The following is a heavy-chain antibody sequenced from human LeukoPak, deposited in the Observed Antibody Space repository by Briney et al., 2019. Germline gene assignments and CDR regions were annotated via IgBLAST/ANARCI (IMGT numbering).Heavy chain of an antibody. Sequence: GASVKVSCKASGYTFTGYYMHWVRQAPGQGLEWMGWINPNSGGTNYAQKFQGRVTMTRDTYISTAYMELSRLRSDDTAVYYCARSPVVVPAAARGYNWFDPWGQGTLVTVSS. CDR2: INPNSGGT. V-gene: IGHV1-2*02. CDR1: GYTFTGYY. D-gene: IGHD2-2*01. J-gene: IGHJ5*02. CDR3: ARSPVVVPAAARGYNWFDP.